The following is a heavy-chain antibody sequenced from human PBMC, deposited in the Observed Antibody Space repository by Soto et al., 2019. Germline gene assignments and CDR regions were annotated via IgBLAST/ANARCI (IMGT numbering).Heavy chain of an antibody. V-gene: IGHV3-48*02. CDR2: IDSNSSAI. D-gene: IGHD2-15*01. CDR3: AREDCSGGSCEGVYYYYGMDV. J-gene: IGHJ6*02. Sequence: GGSLRLSCAASGFSFSIYSMTWVRQAPGKGLEWVSYIDSNSSAIYYADSVKGRFTISRDNSKNTLYLQMNSLRDEDTAVYYCAREDCSGGSCEGVYYYYGMDVWGQGTTVTVSS. CDR1: GFSFSIYS.